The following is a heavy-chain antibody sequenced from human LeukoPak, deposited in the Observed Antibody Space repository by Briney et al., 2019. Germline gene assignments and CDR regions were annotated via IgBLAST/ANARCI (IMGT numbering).Heavy chain of an antibody. D-gene: IGHD4-17*01. V-gene: IGHV3-23*01. Sequence: GSLRLSCAASGFTFSNYAMSWVRQAPGKGLEWVSAISRTGNSTYYADSVKGRFTISRDNSKNTLYLQMNNLRAEDTAIYYCAKDTVTSLNWFDPWGQGALVTVSS. CDR3: AKDTVTSLNWFDP. CDR2: ISRTGNST. CDR1: GFTFSNYA. J-gene: IGHJ5*02.